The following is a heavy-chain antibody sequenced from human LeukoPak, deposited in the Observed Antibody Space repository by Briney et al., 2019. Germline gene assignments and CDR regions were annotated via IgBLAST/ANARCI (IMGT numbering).Heavy chain of an antibody. Sequence: GASVKVSCKASGGTFSSYAISWVRQAPGQGLEWMGGIIPIFGTANYAQKFQGRVTITADESTSTVYMELSSLRSEDTAVYYCARKYSSGWSHFDYWGQGTLVTVSS. V-gene: IGHV1-69*13. CDR1: GGTFSSYA. D-gene: IGHD6-19*01. CDR2: IIPIFGTA. CDR3: ARKYSSGWSHFDY. J-gene: IGHJ4*02.